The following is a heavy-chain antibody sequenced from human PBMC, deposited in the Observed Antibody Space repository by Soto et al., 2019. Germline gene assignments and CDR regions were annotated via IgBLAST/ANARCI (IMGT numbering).Heavy chain of an antibody. CDR3: AKALYSYGLSKSRRYYYDGMDV. CDR2: ISWDGGST. V-gene: IGHV3-43*01. D-gene: IGHD5-18*01. CDR1: GFTFDDYT. J-gene: IGHJ6*02. Sequence: EVQLVESGGVVVQPGGSLRLSCAASGFTFDDYTMHWVRQAPGKGLEWVSLISWDGGSTYYADSVKGRFTISRDNSKNSLYLQMNSLRTEDTALYYCAKALYSYGLSKSRRYYYDGMDVWGQGTTVTVSS.